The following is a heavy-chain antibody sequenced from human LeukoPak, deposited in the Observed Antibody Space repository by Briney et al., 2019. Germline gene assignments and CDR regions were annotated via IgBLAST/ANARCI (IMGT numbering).Heavy chain of an antibody. CDR1: GFTFSSYG. Sequence: GGSLRLSCAASGFTFSSYGMHWVRQAPGKGLEWVAVIWYDGSNKYYADSVKGRFTISRDNSKNTLYLQMNSLRAKDTAVYYCARDVGGYEVGGMDVWGQGTTGTVSS. J-gene: IGHJ6*02. CDR2: IWYDGSNK. D-gene: IGHD5-12*01. CDR3: ARDVGGYEVGGMDV. V-gene: IGHV3-33*01.